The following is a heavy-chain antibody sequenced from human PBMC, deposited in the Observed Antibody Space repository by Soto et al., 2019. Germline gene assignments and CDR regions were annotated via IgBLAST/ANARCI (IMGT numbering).Heavy chain of an antibody. D-gene: IGHD3-16*01. Sequence: SETLSLTCAVYGGFLSESYWTWIRQPPGKGLEWIGEINHVGGTNYNPSLKSRVTVSVDTSQNQFSLRLISVTAADTAMYFCVRIRYQLPSSVLWLDPWGQGTPVTVYS. J-gene: IGHJ5*02. V-gene: IGHV4-34*01. CDR2: INHVGGT. CDR1: GGFLSESY. CDR3: VRIRYQLPSSVLWLDP.